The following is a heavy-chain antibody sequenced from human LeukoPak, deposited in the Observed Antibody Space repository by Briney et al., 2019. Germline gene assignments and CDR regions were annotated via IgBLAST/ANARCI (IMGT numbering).Heavy chain of an antibody. CDR3: ASTLYSSSWYPWFDP. V-gene: IGHV1-24*01. CDR1: GYTLTELS. D-gene: IGHD6-13*01. Sequence: GASVKVSCKVSGYTLTELSMHWVRQAPGKGLEWMGGFDPEDGETIYAQKFQGRVTMTEDTSTDTAYMELSSLRSEDTAVYYCASTLYSSSWYPWFDPWGQGTLVTVSS. CDR2: FDPEDGET. J-gene: IGHJ5*02.